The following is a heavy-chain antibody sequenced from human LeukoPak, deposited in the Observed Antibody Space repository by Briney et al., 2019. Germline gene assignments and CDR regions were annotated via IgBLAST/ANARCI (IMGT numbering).Heavy chain of an antibody. CDR3: ARALNYDFWSGNTTGYYGMDV. Sequence: GGSLRVSCAASGFTFSSYAMHWVRQAPGNGLEYVSAISSNGGSTYYANSVKGRFTISRDNSKNTLYLQMGSLRAEDMAVYYCARALNYDFWSGNTTGYYGMDVWGQGTTVTVSS. D-gene: IGHD3-3*01. CDR2: ISSNGGST. J-gene: IGHJ6*02. V-gene: IGHV3-64*01. CDR1: GFTFSSYA.